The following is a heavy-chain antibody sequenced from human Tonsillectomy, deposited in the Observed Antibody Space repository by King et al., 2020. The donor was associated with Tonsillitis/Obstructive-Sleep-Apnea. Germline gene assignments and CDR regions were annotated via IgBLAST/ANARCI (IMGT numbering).Heavy chain of an antibody. D-gene: IGHD4-17*01. V-gene: IGHV4-31*03. CDR1: GGSISSGGYY. Sequence: VQLQESGPGLVKPSQTLSLTCTVSGGSISSGGYYWSWIRQHPGKDLEWFGYIYNSGSTYYNPSLKRRVTISVDTSKNQFSLKLSTVTAADTAVYYCVSEVTTGTFDYWGQGTLVTVSS. CDR3: VSEVTTGTFDY. CDR2: IYNSGST. J-gene: IGHJ4*02.